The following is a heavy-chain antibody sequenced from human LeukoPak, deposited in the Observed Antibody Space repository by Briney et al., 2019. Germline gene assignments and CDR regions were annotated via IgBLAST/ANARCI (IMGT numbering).Heavy chain of an antibody. V-gene: IGHV1-69*13. CDR3: ARMGGYYYDSSGYYGFDY. J-gene: IGHJ4*02. Sequence: GASVKVSCKVSGYTLTELSMHWVRQAPGQGLEWMGGIIPIFGTANYAQKFQGRVTITADESTSTAYMELSSLRSEDTAVYYCARMGGYYYDSSGYYGFDYWGQGTPVTVSS. D-gene: IGHD3-22*01. CDR2: IIPIFGTA. CDR1: GYTLTELS.